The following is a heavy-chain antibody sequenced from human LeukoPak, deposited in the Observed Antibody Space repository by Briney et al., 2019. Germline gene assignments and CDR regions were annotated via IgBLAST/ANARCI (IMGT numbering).Heavy chain of an antibody. V-gene: IGHV3-21*01. CDR2: ISSSSSYI. CDR3: ARDSLGSSWYA. D-gene: IGHD6-13*01. J-gene: IGHJ5*02. CDR1: GFTFSSYS. Sequence: GGSLRLSCAASGFTFSSYSMDWVRQAPGKGLEWVSSISSSSSYIYYADSVKGRFTISRDNAKNSLYLQMNSLRAEDTAVYYCARDSLGSSWYAWGQGTLVTVSS.